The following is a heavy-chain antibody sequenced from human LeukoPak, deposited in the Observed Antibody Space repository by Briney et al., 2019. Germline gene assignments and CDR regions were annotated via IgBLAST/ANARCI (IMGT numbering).Heavy chain of an antibody. Sequence: ASVKVSCKASGYTFTSYYMHWVRQAPGQGLEWMGLINPSGGSTSYAQKFQGRVTMTRDTSTSTVYMELSSLRSEDTAVYYCARDCGDFWSGYYRSHNWFDPWGQGTLVTVSS. D-gene: IGHD3-3*01. CDR3: ARDCGDFWSGYYRSHNWFDP. J-gene: IGHJ5*02. V-gene: IGHV1-46*01. CDR1: GYTFTSYY. CDR2: INPSGGST.